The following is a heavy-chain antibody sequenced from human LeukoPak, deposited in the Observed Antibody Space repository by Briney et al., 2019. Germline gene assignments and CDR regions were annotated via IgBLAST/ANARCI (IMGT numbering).Heavy chain of an antibody. Sequence: GGSLRLSCAASGFTFSSYEMHWVRQAPGKGLEWVSYISSSDSTIYYADSVKGRFTISRDNAKNSLYLQMNSLRAEDTAVYYCQVYYFDYWGQGTLVTVSS. J-gene: IGHJ4*02. CDR1: GFTFSSYE. CDR2: ISSSDSTI. CDR3: QVYYFDY. V-gene: IGHV3-48*03.